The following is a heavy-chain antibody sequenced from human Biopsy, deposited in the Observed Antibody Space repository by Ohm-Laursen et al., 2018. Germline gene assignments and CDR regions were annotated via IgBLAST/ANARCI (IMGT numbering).Heavy chain of an antibody. CDR2: IFYRGST. J-gene: IGHJ5*02. CDR3: AGDYDTSGYYYVS. V-gene: IGHV4-39*01. Sequence: SDTLSLTCTVSGGSISNNNYYWGWIRQPPGKGLEWIGSIFYRGSTHYKPSLKSRVNISVDTSKNQFSLKLNSVTAADTAVYYCAGDYDTSGYYYVSWGQGTLVTASS. D-gene: IGHD3-22*01. CDR1: GGSISNNNYY.